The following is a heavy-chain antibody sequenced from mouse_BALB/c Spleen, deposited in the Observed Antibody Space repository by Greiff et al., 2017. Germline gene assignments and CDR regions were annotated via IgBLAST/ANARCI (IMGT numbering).Heavy chain of an antibody. Sequence: VKLVESGPELVKPGASVKMSCKASGYTFTDYVISWVKQRTGQGLEWIGEIYPGSGSTYYNEKFKGKATLTADKSSNTAYMQLSSLTSEDSAVYFCARWDRYASWFAYWGQGTLVTVSA. CDR3: ARWDRYASWFAY. J-gene: IGHJ3*01. CDR2: IYPGSGST. D-gene: IGHD2-14*01. V-gene: IGHV1-77*01. CDR1: GYTFTDYV.